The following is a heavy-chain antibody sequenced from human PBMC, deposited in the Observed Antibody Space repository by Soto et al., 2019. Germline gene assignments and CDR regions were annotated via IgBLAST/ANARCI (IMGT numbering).Heavy chain of an antibody. CDR3: AKNPLIARPFLGPL. CDR1: GFPFTSYS. CDR2: ISGSGGST. D-gene: IGHD3-22*01. J-gene: IGHJ4*02. Sequence: GGSLRLSCAASGFPFTSYSMSWVRQAPGKGLEWVSAISGSGGSTYYADSVKGRFTISRDNPTNPLNLQMNSLRAEATAVYYCAKNPLIARPFLGPLWGQGTRVTVSS. V-gene: IGHV3-23*01.